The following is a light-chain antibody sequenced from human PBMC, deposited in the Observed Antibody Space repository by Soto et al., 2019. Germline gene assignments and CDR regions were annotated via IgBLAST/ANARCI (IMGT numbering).Light chain of an antibody. J-gene: IGLJ1*01. CDR3: SSFSVASPL. V-gene: IGLV2-14*01. CDR1: SNDIGGYNY. Sequence: QSVLTQPASMSGSPGRSVTISCAGTSNDIGGYNYVSWYQHHPGTAPKLIIYDVSSRPSGVSHRFSGSKSGNTASLTISGLQAEDEADYYCSSFSVASPLFGTGTKVTVL. CDR2: DVS.